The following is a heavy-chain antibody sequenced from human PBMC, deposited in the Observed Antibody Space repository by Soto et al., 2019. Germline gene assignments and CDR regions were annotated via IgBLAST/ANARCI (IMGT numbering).Heavy chain of an antibody. Sequence: GASVKVSCKTSGYTFTSYGVTWLRQSAGQGLEWMGWIRAYNGNTNYVQNLKDRVAMTTDPSTRTAYMELKSLKSDDSAVYFCARVFGDSDFRAVDYWGQGTLVTVSS. CDR2: IRAYNGNT. CDR3: ARVFGDSDFRAVDY. J-gene: IGHJ4*02. V-gene: IGHV1-18*04. CDR1: GYTFTSYG. D-gene: IGHD2-21*01.